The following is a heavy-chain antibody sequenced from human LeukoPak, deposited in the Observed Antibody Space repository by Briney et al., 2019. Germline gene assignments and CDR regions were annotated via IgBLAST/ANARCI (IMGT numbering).Heavy chain of an antibody. CDR1: GGSINSNY. CDR3: AGGFDDYDVLLGYEY. CDR2: IYSRGST. V-gene: IGHV4-59*01. Sequence: PSETLSLTCTVSGGSINSNYWGWIRQTPGKGLEWIGYIYSRGSTNYNPSLKSRVTISVDTSKNQFSLMLTSVTAADTAVYNGAGGFDDYDVLLGYEYWGQGILVTVSS. J-gene: IGHJ4*02. D-gene: IGHD3-9*01.